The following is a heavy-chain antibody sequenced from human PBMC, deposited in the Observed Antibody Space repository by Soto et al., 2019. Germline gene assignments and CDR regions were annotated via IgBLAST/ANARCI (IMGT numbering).Heavy chain of an antibody. V-gene: IGHV1-2*06. CDR1: GYTFTNYY. CDR3: ARLTGVFRLVLDY. CDR2: INPKTGTT. Sequence: ASVKVSCKASGYTFTNYYIHRVRQAPGQGLGWVELINPKTGTTNDAPKFQGRVTMTTDTSTSTAYMELRSLRSDDTAIYYCARLTGVFRLVLDYWGQGTQVTVYS. J-gene: IGHJ4*02. D-gene: IGHD3-16*01.